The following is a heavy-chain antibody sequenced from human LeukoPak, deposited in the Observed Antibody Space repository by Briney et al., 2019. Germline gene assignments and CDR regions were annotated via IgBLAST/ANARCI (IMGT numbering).Heavy chain of an antibody. CDR2: IHYDGSKK. J-gene: IGHJ4*02. CDR3: GKDTGYTSGRLDF. CDR1: EFTFSNFG. V-gene: IGHV3-30*02. Sequence: PGGSLRLSCAASEFTFSNFGMHWVRHAPGKGLEWVALIHYDGSKKYYADSMSGRFTLSRDNTKNTLFLQMNSLTSEAPSVYYSGKDTGYTSGRLDFWGQGNLVTVSS. D-gene: IGHD6-19*01.